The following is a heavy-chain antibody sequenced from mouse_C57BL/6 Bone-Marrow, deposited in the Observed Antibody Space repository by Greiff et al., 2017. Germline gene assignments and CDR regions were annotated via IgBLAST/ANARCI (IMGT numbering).Heavy chain of an antibody. J-gene: IGHJ2*01. D-gene: IGHD1-1*01. V-gene: IGHV14-4*01. CDR2: IDPENGDT. Sequence: EVQLQQSGAELVRPGASVKLSCTASGFNIKDDYMHWMKQRPEQGLEWIGWIDPENGDTEYASKFQGKATITADTSSNTAYLQLSSLTSEDTAVXYCTTPMITTVVDYWGQGTTLTVSA. CDR1: GFNIKDDY. CDR3: TTPMITTVVDY.